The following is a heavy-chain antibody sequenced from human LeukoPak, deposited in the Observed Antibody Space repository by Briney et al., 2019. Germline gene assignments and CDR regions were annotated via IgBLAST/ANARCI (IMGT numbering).Heavy chain of an antibody. J-gene: IGHJ6*04. V-gene: IGHV3-21*01. CDR3: AELGITMIGGV. CDR2: ISKSSRYI. D-gene: IGHD3-10*02. CDR1: GFTFSGHT. Sequence: GGSLRLTCAASGFTFSGHTMNWVRQAPGKGLEWVSAISKSSRYIYYADSVKGRFTISRDNAKNSLYLQMNSLRAEDTAVYYCAELGITMIGGVWGKGTTVTISS.